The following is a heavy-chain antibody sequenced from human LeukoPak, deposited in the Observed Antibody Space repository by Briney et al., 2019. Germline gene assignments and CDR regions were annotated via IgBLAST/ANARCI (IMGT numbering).Heavy chain of an antibody. CDR3: ARESLGPPYYFDY. Sequence: SLTLSLTCTVSGGSIGTGTDYWSWIRQPAGTGLEWIGRIYTSGSTNYNPSLKSRVTISVDTSKNQFSLKLSSVTAADTAVYYCARESLGPPYYFDYWGQGTLVTVSS. D-gene: IGHD1-26*01. CDR2: IYTSGST. V-gene: IGHV4-61*02. CDR1: GGSIGTGTDY. J-gene: IGHJ4*02.